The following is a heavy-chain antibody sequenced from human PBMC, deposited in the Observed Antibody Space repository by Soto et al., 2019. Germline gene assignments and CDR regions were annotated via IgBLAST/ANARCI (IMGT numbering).Heavy chain of an antibody. CDR1: GFTFSSYA. Sequence: GGSLRLSCAASGFTFSSYAMSWVRQAPGKGLEWVSAISGSGGSTYYADSVKGRFTISRDNSKNTLYLQMNSLRAEDTAVYYCAKRMVQGVITTRLGMDVWGQGTTVTVSS. CDR2: ISGSGGST. CDR3: AKRMVQGVITTRLGMDV. D-gene: IGHD3-10*01. J-gene: IGHJ6*02. V-gene: IGHV3-23*01.